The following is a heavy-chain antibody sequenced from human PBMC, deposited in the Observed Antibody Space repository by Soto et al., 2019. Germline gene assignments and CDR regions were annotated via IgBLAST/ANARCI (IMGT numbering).Heavy chain of an antibody. CDR3: ARESHDILTGPPWVWYFDI. CDR2: INDRGSI. V-gene: IGHV4-34*01. CDR1: GGSFSGYY. Sequence: QVQLQQWGAGPLRPLETLSLTCGVSGGSFSGYYWAWIRQSPGKGLEWIGEINDRGSINYNPSLKSRVSISVDTSKSHYSLNLGSVTAADTAVYYCARESHDILTGPPWVWYFDIWGRGTLVTVSS. J-gene: IGHJ2*01. D-gene: IGHD3-9*01.